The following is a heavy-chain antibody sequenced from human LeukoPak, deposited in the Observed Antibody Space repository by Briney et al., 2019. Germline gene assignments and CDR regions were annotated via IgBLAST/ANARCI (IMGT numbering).Heavy chain of an antibody. CDR2: INPNSGGT. Sequence: ASVKVSCKASGYTFTGYYMHWVRQAPGQGLEWMGWINPNSGGTNYAQKFQGRVAMTRDTSISTAYMELSRLRSDDTAVYYCARDRRRIGPYSSGWFGWFDPWGQGTLVTVSS. D-gene: IGHD6-19*01. CDR1: GYTFTGYY. V-gene: IGHV1-2*02. CDR3: ARDRRRIGPYSSGWFGWFDP. J-gene: IGHJ5*02.